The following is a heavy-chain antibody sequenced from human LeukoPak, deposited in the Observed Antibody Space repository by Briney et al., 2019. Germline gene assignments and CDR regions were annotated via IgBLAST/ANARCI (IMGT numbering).Heavy chain of an antibody. CDR1: GFTFSSYS. J-gene: IGHJ4*02. Sequence: GGSLRLSCAASGFTFSSYSMNWVRQAPGKGLEWVSYISSSSSTIYYADSVKGRFTIFRDNAKNSLYLQMNSLRAEDTAVYYCARTYYYDSSGYTDDYWGQGTLVTVSS. CDR2: ISSSSSTI. D-gene: IGHD3-22*01. CDR3: ARTYYYDSSGYTDDY. V-gene: IGHV3-48*04.